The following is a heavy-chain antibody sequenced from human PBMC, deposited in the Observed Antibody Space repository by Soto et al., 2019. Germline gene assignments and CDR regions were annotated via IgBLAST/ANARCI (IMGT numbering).Heavy chain of an antibody. J-gene: IGHJ4*02. Sequence: GGSLRLSCAASGFTFSTYAMSWVRQAPGKGLEWVSTISGGGRSSYYADSVKGRFTISRDDSKTILFLQMNSLRAEDSAVYYCAKSGPTNYFDFWGQGSLVTVSS. V-gene: IGHV3-23*01. CDR3: AKSGPTNYFDF. CDR2: ISGGGRSS. D-gene: IGHD1-26*01. CDR1: GFTFSTYA.